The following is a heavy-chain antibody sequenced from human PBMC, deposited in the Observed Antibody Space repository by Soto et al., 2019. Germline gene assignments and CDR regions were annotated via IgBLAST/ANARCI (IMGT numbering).Heavy chain of an antibody. CDR2: IKQDGSEE. CDR1: GFTFSSYW. CDR3: ARDLGSSSWPKYYFDY. Sequence: GGSLRLSCAASGFTFSSYWMSWVRQAPGKGLEWVANIKQDGSEEYYVDTVKGRFTITRDNAKNSLYLQMNSLRAEDTAVYYCARDLGSSSWPKYYFDYWGQGTLVTVSS. J-gene: IGHJ4*02. V-gene: IGHV3-7*01. D-gene: IGHD6-13*01.